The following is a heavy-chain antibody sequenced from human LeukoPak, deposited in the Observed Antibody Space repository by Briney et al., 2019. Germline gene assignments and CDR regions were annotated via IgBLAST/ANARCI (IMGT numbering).Heavy chain of an antibody. D-gene: IGHD1-26*01. CDR2: ISGSGGST. J-gene: IGHJ4*02. CDR1: GFTFSSYA. V-gene: IGHV3-23*01. CDR3: AKGQVGAHSYYFDY. Sequence: GGSLRLSCAASGFTFSSYAMSWVRQAPGKGLEWVSAISGSGGSTYYADSVKGRFTISRDNSKNTLYLQMNSLRAEDTAAYYCAKGQVGAHSYYFDYWGQGTLVTVSS.